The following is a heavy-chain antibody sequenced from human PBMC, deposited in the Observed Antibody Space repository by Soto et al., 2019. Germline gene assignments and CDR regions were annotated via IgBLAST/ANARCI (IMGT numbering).Heavy chain of an antibody. CDR1: GYTFTSYG. J-gene: IGHJ5*02. CDR3: ARDFIRHYYGSGKGFDP. Sequence: QVQLVQSGAEVKKPGASVKVSCKASGYTFTSYGISWVRQAPGQGLEWMGWISAYNGNTNYAQKLQGRVTMTTDTSTSTAYMELRSLRSDDTAVYYCARDFIRHYYGSGKGFDPWGQGTLVTVSS. CDR2: ISAYNGNT. V-gene: IGHV1-18*01. D-gene: IGHD3-10*01.